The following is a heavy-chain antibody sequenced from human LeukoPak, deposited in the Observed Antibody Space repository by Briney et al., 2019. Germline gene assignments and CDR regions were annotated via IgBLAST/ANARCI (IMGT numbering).Heavy chain of an antibody. CDR2: INPNSGGT. J-gene: IGHJ4*02. CDR1: GYTFTGYY. D-gene: IGHD3-9*01. Sequence: ASVKVSCKASGYTFTGYYMHWVRQAPGQGLEWMGWINPNSGGTNYAQKFQGRATMTRDTSISTAYMELSRPRSDDTAVYYCARDGGGLNDIHADYWGQGTLVTVSS. CDR3: ARDGGGLNDIHADY. V-gene: IGHV1-2*02.